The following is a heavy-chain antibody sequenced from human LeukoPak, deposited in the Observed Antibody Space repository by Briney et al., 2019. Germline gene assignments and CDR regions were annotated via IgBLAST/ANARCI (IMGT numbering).Heavy chain of an antibody. J-gene: IGHJ4*02. CDR3: ARYASSGYYRYYFDY. CDR2: IYYSGST. D-gene: IGHD3-22*01. CDR1: GGSISSSSYS. V-gene: IGHV4-39*01. Sequence: SETLSLTCTVSGGSISSSSYSWGWIRQPPGKGLEWIGTIYYSGSTYYNPSLKSRVTISEDTSKIQFSLNLSSVTAADTAVYYCARYASSGYYRYYFDYWGQGTLVTVSS.